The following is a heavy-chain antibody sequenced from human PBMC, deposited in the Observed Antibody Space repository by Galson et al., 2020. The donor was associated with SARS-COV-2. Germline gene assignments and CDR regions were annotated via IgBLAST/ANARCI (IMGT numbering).Heavy chain of an antibody. Sequence: GESLKISCKTSGYNFTAYYIPWVPQAPGQGLEWMGWINPNSGGTNYAQQFQRWVTMTRDKSISPAYMELSRLKSDDTAVYYGASEREMATFNYLDYGGQGTLVTVAS. J-gene: IGHJ4*02. CDR1: GYNFTAYY. CDR3: ASEREMATFNYLDY. CDR2: INPNSGGT. D-gene: IGHD5-12*01. V-gene: IGHV1-2*04.